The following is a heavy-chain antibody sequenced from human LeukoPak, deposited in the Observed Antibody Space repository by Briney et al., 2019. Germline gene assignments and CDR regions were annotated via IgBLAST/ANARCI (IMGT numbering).Heavy chain of an antibody. Sequence: ASVKVSCKASGYTFTSYAMNWVRQAPGQGLEWMGWINTNTGNPTYAQGFTGRFIFSLDTSVSTAYLQISSLKAEDTAVYYCARAALTDIVATAWFDPWGQGTLVTVSS. CDR3: ARAALTDIVATAWFDP. CDR1: GYTFTSYA. J-gene: IGHJ5*02. D-gene: IGHD5-12*01. CDR2: INTNTGNP. V-gene: IGHV7-4-1*02.